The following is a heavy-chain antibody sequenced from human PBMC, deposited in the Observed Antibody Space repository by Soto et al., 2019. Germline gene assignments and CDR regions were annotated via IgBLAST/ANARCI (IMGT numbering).Heavy chain of an antibody. CDR3: ARGYYEDYYYYGMDV. V-gene: IGHV4-31*03. D-gene: IGHD3-22*01. J-gene: IGHJ6*02. CDR1: GGSISSGGYY. Sequence: QVQLQESGPGLVKPSQTLSLTCTVSGGSISSGGYYWSWIRQHPGKGLEWIGYIYYSGSTYYNPSLKSRVTISVDTSKNQFSLKLSSVTAADTAVYYCARGYYEDYYYYGMDVWGQGTTVTVSS. CDR2: IYYSGST.